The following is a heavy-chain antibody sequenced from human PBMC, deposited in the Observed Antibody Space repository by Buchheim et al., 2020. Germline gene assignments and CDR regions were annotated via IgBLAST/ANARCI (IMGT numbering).Heavy chain of an antibody. Sequence: EVQLLESGGGLVQPGGSLRLSCAASGFTFTNVWMSWVRQTPGKGLEWVGRIKSITDGGTTDYAAPVKGRFIIPRDGSKNKLDLQMNSLKTEDTAVYYCTTDPRWEFHLDYWGQGTL. CDR1: GFTFTNVW. V-gene: IGHV3-15*01. J-gene: IGHJ4*02. CDR2: IKSITDGGTT. D-gene: IGHD1-26*01. CDR3: TTDPRWEFHLDY.